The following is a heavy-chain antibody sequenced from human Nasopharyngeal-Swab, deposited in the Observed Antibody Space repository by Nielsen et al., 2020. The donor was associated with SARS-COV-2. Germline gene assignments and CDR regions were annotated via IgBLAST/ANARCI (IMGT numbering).Heavy chain of an antibody. CDR3: TRQVWPGDYYLYYYMDV. CDR1: GFTFSSYA. Sequence: GGSLRLSCAASGFTFSSYAMHWVRQAPGKGLEWVAVISYDGSNKYYADSVKGRFTISRDNAKNSLYLQMNSLRAEDTAIYYCTRQVWPGDYYLYYYMDVWGKGTTVTVSS. V-gene: IGHV3-30-3*01. D-gene: IGHD2-21*01. CDR2: ISYDGSNK. J-gene: IGHJ6*03.